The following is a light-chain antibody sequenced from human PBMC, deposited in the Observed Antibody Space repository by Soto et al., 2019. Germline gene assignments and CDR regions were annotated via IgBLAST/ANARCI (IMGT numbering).Light chain of an antibody. CDR3: QQYSSVWT. CDR2: GAT. CDR1: QSFSSNY. J-gene: IGKJ1*01. V-gene: IGKV3-20*01. Sequence: EIVLTQSPGTLSLSPGERATLSCGACQSFSSNYLAWYQQKPGQAPRILIYGATTRATGIPDRFSGSESGTDFTLPISRLEPEDSAVYYCQQYSSVWTFGQGTKVEIK.